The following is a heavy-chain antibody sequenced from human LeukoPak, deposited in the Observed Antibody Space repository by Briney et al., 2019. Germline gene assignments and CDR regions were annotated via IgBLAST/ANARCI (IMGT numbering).Heavy chain of an antibody. V-gene: IGHV3-21*01. Sequence: GGSLRLSCAASRFTFSRYSMNWVRQAPGKGLEWVSSISSSSSYIYYADSVKGRFTISRDNAKNSLYLQMNSLRAEDTAVYYCARDFKLYCSSTSCYPYWGQGTLVTVSS. CDR3: ARDFKLYCSSTSCYPY. CDR2: ISSSSSYI. CDR1: RFTFSRYS. J-gene: IGHJ4*02. D-gene: IGHD2-2*01.